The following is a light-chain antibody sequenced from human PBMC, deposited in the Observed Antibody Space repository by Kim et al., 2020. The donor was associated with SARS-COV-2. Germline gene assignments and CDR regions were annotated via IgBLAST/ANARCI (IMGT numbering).Light chain of an antibody. V-gene: IGLV2-11*01. CDR2: DVS. Sequence: QSALTQPRSVSGSPGQSVTISCTGTSSDVGGYNYVSWYQQHPAKAPKVMIYDVSKRPSGVPDRFSGSKSGNTASLTISGLQAEDEADYYCCSYAGSYTVIFGGGTPLTVL. J-gene: IGLJ2*01. CDR3: CSYAGSYTVI. CDR1: SSDVGGYNY.